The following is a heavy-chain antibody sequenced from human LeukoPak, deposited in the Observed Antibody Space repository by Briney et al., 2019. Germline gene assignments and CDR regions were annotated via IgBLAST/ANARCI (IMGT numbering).Heavy chain of an antibody. CDR1: RFTFSSYA. CDR2: ISGSGGST. J-gene: IGHJ5*02. V-gene: IGHV3-23*01. D-gene: IGHD3-10*01. Sequence: GGSLRLSCAASRFTFSSYAMSWVRQAPGKGLEWVSAISGSGGSTYYADSVKGRFTISRDNSKSTLYLQMNSLRAEDTAVYYCAKDENYGSGSYYTNWFDPWGQGTLVTVSS. CDR3: AKDENYGSGSYYTNWFDP.